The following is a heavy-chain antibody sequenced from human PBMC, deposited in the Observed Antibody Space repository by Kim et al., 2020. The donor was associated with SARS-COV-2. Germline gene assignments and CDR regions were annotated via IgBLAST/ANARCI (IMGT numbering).Heavy chain of an antibody. CDR1: GGSFSGYD. J-gene: IGHJ6*01. CDR3: AARRYSSSWDGFSFLMDV. D-gene: IGHD6-13*01. Sequence: SETLSLTCAVSGGSFSGYDWRWIRQPPGKGLEWIGEINHSGSTNYNPYLKSRVTISLDTSKNQFSLKLSSGTAADTAVYYCAARRYSSSWDGFSFLMDV. CDR2: INHSGST. V-gene: IGHV4-34*01.